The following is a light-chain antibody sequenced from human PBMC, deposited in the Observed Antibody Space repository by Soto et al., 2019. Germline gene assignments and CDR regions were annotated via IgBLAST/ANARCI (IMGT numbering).Light chain of an antibody. V-gene: IGLV2-14*03. CDR2: GVS. Sequence: QSALTQPASVSGSPGQSITISCTGTSSDVGAYKYVSWYQQHPGKVPKLIIYGVSNRPSGVSNHFYGSKSGNTAFLTISGIQHEEEADYYYSLFTLTTNLDVFGTGTKLTVL. CDR1: SSDVGAYKY. CDR3: SLFTLTTNLDV. J-gene: IGLJ1*01.